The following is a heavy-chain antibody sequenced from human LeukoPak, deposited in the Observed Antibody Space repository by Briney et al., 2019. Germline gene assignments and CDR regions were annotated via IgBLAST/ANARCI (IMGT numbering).Heavy chain of an antibody. CDR3: ARALGYCSSTSCPDWYYYGMDV. D-gene: IGHD2-2*01. V-gene: IGHV3-23*01. CDR1: GFTFSSYA. Sequence: GGSLRLSCAASGFTFSSYAMSWVRQAPGKGLEWVSAISGSGGSTYYAASVKGRFAISRDNSKNTLYLQMNSLRAEDTAVYYCARALGYCSSTSCPDWYYYGMDVWGQGTTVTVSS. J-gene: IGHJ6*02. CDR2: ISGSGGST.